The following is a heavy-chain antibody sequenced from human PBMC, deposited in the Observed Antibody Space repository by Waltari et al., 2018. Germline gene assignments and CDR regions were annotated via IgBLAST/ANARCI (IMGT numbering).Heavy chain of an antibody. CDR1: GFTFHTYA. J-gene: IGHJ4*02. D-gene: IGHD5-12*01. CDR2: ISGSGGRT. V-gene: IGHV3-23*04. CDR3: AKGFWGGYDM. Sequence: EVQLAESGGGLVQPGGSLRLSCAASGFTFHTYAMAWLRQAPGKGLEWVSSISGSGGRTYYSDSSMGRFTISRDNPNTTLYLQMSTLRVDDTAVYYCAKGFWGGYDMWGQGTLVTVSS.